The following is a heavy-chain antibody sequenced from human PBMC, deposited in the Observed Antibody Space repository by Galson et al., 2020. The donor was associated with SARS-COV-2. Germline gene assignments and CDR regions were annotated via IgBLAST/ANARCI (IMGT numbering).Heavy chain of an antibody. D-gene: IGHD3-22*01. CDR2: ISYDGSNK. CDR1: GFTFSSYA. J-gene: IGHJ3*02. Sequence: GGSLRLSCAASGFTFSSYAMHWVRQAPGKGLEWVAVISYDGSNKYYADSVKGRFTISRDNSKNTLYLQMNSLRAEDTAVYYCARVSSGGYYDAFDIWGQGTMVTVSS. V-gene: IGHV3-30*04. CDR3: ARVSSGGYYDAFDI.